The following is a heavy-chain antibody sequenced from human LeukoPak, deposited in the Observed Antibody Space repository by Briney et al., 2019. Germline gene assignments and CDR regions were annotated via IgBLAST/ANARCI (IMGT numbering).Heavy chain of an antibody. V-gene: IGHV1-46*01. J-gene: IGHJ3*02. CDR2: INPSGGST. CDR1: GYTFTAYY. Sequence: ASVKVSCKASGYTFTAYYMHWVRQAPGQGLEWMGIINPSGGSTSYAQKFQGRVTMTRDMSTSTVYMELSSLRSEDTAVYYCARPGCSGGSCYSPGVAFGIWGQGTMVTVSS. D-gene: IGHD2-15*01. CDR3: ARPGCSGGSCYSPGVAFGI.